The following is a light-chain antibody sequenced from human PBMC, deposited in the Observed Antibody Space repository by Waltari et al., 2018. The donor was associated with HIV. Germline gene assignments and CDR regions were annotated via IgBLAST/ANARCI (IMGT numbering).Light chain of an antibody. V-gene: IGKV1-9*01. Sequence: IQLTQSPSFLSASVGYRVTITCRASKDIRNYLAWYQQKLGKAPKLLIYAASSLQSGVPSRFSGSGSGTQFTLTINSLQPEDFATYHCQQLNEYPWTFGQGTQVEIK. CDR1: KDIRNY. CDR2: AAS. CDR3: QQLNEYPWT. J-gene: IGKJ1*01.